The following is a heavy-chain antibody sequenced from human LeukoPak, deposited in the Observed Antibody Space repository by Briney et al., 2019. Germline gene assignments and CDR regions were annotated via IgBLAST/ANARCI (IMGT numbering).Heavy chain of an antibody. V-gene: IGHV1-8*03. CDR2: MNPNSGNT. J-gene: IGHJ6*03. CDR3: ARGYYDSSGYFVWYYYYMDV. Sequence: ASVKVSCKASGGTFSSYAISWVRQATGQGLEWMGWMNPNSGNTGYAQKFQGRVTITRNTSISTAYMELSSLRSEDTAVYYCARGYYDSSGYFVWYYYYMDVWGKGTTVTVSS. CDR1: GGTFSSYA. D-gene: IGHD3-22*01.